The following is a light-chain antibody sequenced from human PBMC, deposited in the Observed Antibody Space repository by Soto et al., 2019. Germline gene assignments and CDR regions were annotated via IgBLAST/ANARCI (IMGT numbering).Light chain of an antibody. CDR3: AAWDDSLSAV. CDR1: SSNIGSNY. J-gene: IGLJ2*01. CDR2: RNN. Sequence: QSELTQPPSASGTPGQRVTISCSGSSSNIGSNYVYWYQQLPGTAPKLLIYRNNQRPSGVPDRFSGSKSGTSASLAISGLRSEDEADYYCAAWDDSLSAVFGGGTKLTVL. V-gene: IGLV1-47*01.